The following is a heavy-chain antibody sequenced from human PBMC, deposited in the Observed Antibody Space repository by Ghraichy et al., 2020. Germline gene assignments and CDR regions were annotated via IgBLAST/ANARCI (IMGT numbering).Heavy chain of an antibody. CDR1: GGSFSGYY. V-gene: IGHV4-34*01. Sequence: SETLSLTCAVYGGSFSGYYWSWIRQPPGKGLEWIGEINHSGSTNYNPSLKSRVTISVDTSKNQFSLKLSSVTAADTAVYYCARGRQRRSSGWYKWFDPWGQGTLVTVSS. CDR3: ARGRQRRSSGWYKWFDP. J-gene: IGHJ5*02. D-gene: IGHD6-19*01. CDR2: INHSGST.